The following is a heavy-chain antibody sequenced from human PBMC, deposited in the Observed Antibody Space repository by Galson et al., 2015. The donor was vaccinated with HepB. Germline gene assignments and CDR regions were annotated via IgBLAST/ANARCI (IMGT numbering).Heavy chain of an antibody. Sequence: QSGAEVKKPGESLKISCKGSGSSFTSYWIGWVRQMPGKGLEWMGIIYPGDSDTRYSPSFQGQVTISADKSISTAYLQWSSLKASDTAMYYCARLRGSGSYPRGWFDPWGQGTLVTVSS. CDR3: ARLRGSGSYPRGWFDP. CDR1: GSSFTSYW. CDR2: IYPGDSDT. D-gene: IGHD3-10*01. J-gene: IGHJ5*02. V-gene: IGHV5-51*01.